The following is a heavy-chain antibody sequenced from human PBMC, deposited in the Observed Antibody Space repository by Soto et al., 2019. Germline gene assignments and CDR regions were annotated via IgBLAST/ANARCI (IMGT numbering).Heavy chain of an antibody. Sequence: ASVKVSCKASGYTFTSYYMHWVRQAPGQGLEWMGIINPSGGSTSYAQKFQGRVTITRDTSASTAYMELSSLRSEDTAVYYCARKRPLGRTPLYGMDVWGQGTTVTVSS. J-gene: IGHJ6*02. CDR1: GYTFTSYY. D-gene: IGHD2-15*01. CDR3: ARKRPLGRTPLYGMDV. V-gene: IGHV1-46*01. CDR2: INPSGGST.